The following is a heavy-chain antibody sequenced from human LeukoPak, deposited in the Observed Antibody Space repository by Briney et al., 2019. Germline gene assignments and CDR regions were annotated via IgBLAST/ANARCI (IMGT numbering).Heavy chain of an antibody. D-gene: IGHD5-18*01. V-gene: IGHV3-7*05. CDR1: GFTFSSFW. J-gene: IGHJ4*02. CDR2: IKQDGGEK. CDR3: TTHRGLRY. Sequence: GGSLRLSCAASGFTFSSFWMTWVRQAPGKGLEWVANIKQDGGEKYYVDSVKGRFTISRDNAKNSLYLQMNSLRAEDTAVYYCTTHRGLRYWGQGTLVIVSS.